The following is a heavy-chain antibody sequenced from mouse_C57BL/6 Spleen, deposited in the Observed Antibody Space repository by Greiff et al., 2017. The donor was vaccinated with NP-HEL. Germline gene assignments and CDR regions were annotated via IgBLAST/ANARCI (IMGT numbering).Heavy chain of an antibody. CDR3: ARLGITTVVDYAMDY. J-gene: IGHJ4*01. Sequence: QVQLQQSGAELVKPGASVKISCKASGYAFSSYWMNWVKQRPGKGLEWIGQIYPGDGDTNYNGKFKGKATLTADKSSSTAYMQLSSLTSEDSAVYFCARLGITTVVDYAMDYWGQGTSVTVSS. CDR1: GYAFSSYW. CDR2: IYPGDGDT. V-gene: IGHV1-80*01. D-gene: IGHD1-1*01.